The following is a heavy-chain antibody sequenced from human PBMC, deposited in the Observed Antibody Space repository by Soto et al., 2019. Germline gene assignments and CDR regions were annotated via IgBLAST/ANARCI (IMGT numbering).Heavy chain of an antibody. J-gene: IGHJ4*02. D-gene: IGHD3-10*01. CDR1: GFPFTSYA. CDR3: ARGTGSGSFLIDY. V-gene: IGHV3-30-3*01. CDR2: ISSDGSTI. Sequence: QVLLVESGGGVVQPGTSLTLSCAASGFPFTSYAMHWVRQTPEKGLQWLTIISSDGSTIHYVDSVKGRFTISGDNSKNTVYLQMNSLRADDTAVYYCARGTGSGSFLIDYWGQGTLVTVSS.